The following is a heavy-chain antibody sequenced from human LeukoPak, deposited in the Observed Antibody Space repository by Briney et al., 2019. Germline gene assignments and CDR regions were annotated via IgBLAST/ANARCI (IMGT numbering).Heavy chain of an antibody. V-gene: IGHV3-11*01. D-gene: IGHD2-8*01. CDR2: TRVSDNKL. J-gene: IGHJ3*01. CDR1: GFIFSDHP. CDR3: ARRIMGTTGHAFDF. Sequence: GGSLRLSCAVSGFIFSDHPMGWIRQAPGKGLEWLSYTRVSDNKLYYADSVKGRFTISRDNAQTSLYLQMNSLRAEDTAVYYCARRIMGTTGHAFDFWGQGTMVTVSS.